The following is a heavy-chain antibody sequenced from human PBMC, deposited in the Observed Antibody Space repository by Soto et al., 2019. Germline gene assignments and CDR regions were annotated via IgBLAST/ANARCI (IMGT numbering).Heavy chain of an antibody. D-gene: IGHD3-3*01. Sequence: GGSLRLSCAASGFTFSSYSMNWVRQAPGKGLEWVSYISSSSSTIYYADSVKGRFTISRDNAKNSLYLQMNSLRDEDTAVYYCARDSTNYDFWSGYPRYYYYGMDVWGQGTTVTVSS. V-gene: IGHV3-48*02. CDR3: ARDSTNYDFWSGYPRYYYYGMDV. CDR1: GFTFSSYS. J-gene: IGHJ6*02. CDR2: ISSSSSTI.